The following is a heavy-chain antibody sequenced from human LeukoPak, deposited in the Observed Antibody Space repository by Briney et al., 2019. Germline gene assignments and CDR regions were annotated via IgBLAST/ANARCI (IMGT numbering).Heavy chain of an antibody. J-gene: IGHJ4*02. V-gene: IGHV1-69*13. CDR1: GGTFSSYA. D-gene: IGHD6-19*01. Sequence: APVKVSCKASGGTFSSYAISWVRQAPGQGLEWMGGIIPLLGTANYAQKFQGRVTITADDSTSTAYMELSSLRSEDTAVYYCARSSYHLRYSSGWYYWGQGTLVTVSS. CDR2: IIPLLGTA. CDR3: ARSSYHLRYSSGWYY.